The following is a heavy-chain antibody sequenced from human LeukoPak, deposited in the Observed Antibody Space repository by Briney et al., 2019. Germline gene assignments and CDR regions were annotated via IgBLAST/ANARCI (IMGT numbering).Heavy chain of an antibody. Sequence: PGGALRLSCAASGFTSSSYGMHWVRQAPGKGLEWVAVIWYDGSNKYYADSVKGRFTISRDNSKNTLYLQMNSLRAEDTAVYYCARRHYYDSSGHGAFDIWGQGTMVTVSS. CDR1: GFTSSSYG. V-gene: IGHV3-33*01. J-gene: IGHJ3*02. CDR3: ARRHYYDSSGHGAFDI. CDR2: IWYDGSNK. D-gene: IGHD3-22*01.